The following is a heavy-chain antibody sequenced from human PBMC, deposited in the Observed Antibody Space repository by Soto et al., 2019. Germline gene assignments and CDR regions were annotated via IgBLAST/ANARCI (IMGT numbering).Heavy chain of an antibody. Sequence: QVQLQESGRGLVKPSETLSLTCTVSGGSISSYYWSWIRQPPGKGLEWIGYFYYGGSTNYNPSLKSRVTISIDTSKNQFSLNLFSVTAADTAVYYCAGGFSSVVFDVWGQGTMVTVSS. CDR3: AGGFSSVVFDV. CDR1: GGSISSYY. J-gene: IGHJ3*01. D-gene: IGHD6-19*01. V-gene: IGHV4-59*01. CDR2: FYYGGST.